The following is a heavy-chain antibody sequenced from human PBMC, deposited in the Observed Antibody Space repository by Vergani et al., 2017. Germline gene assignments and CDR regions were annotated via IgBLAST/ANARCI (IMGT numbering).Heavy chain of an antibody. V-gene: IGHV4-59*01. CDR3: ARDRAGYQLPSLDYYYYMDV. Sequence: QVQLQESGPGLVKHSETLSLTCTVSGGSISSYYWSWIRQPPGKGLEWIGYIDYSGSTNYNPSLKSRVTISVDTSKNQFSLKLSSVTAADTAVYYCARDRAGYQLPSLDYYYYMDVWGKGTTVTVSS. D-gene: IGHD2-2*01. CDR2: IDYSGST. CDR1: GGSISSYY. J-gene: IGHJ6*03.